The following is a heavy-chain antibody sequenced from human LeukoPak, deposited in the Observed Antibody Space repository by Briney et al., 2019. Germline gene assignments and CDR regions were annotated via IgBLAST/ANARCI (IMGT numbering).Heavy chain of an antibody. D-gene: IGHD3-22*01. CDR1: GFTFSSYS. CDR3: ARGGFEDYYDSSGYYYSPYYFDY. Sequence: GGSLRLYCAASGFTFSSYSMNWVRQAPGKGLEWVSSISSSSSYIYYADSVKGRFTISRDNAKNSLYLQMNSLRAEDTAVYYCARGGFEDYYDSSGYYYSPYYFDYWGQGTLVTVSS. CDR2: ISSSSSYI. J-gene: IGHJ4*02. V-gene: IGHV3-21*01.